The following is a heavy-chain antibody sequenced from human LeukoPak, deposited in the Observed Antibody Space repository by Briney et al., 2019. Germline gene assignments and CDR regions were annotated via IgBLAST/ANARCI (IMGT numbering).Heavy chain of an antibody. CDR2: IYYSGST. V-gene: IGHV4-39*07. CDR3: ARGRFLDYDILTGHSGGTG. J-gene: IGHJ4*02. Sequence: SSETLSLTCTVSGGFISSSSYYWGWIRQPPGKGLEWIGSIYYSGSTYYNPSLKSRVTISVDTSKNQFSLKLSSVTAADTAVYYCARGRFLDYDILTGHSGGTGWGQGTLVTVSS. CDR1: GGFISSSSYY. D-gene: IGHD3-9*01.